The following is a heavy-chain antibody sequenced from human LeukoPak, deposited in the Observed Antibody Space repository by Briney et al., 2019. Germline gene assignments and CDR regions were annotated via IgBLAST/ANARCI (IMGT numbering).Heavy chain of an antibody. CDR3: ARGSGWYEYWYFDL. Sequence: SETLSLTCTVSGGSISSYYWCWIRQPPGKGLEWIGYIYYSGSTNYNPSLKSRVTISVDTSKNQFSLKLSSVTAADTAVYYCARGSGWYEYWYFDLWGRGTLVTVSS. V-gene: IGHV4-59*01. J-gene: IGHJ2*01. CDR1: GGSISSYY. CDR2: IYYSGST. D-gene: IGHD6-19*01.